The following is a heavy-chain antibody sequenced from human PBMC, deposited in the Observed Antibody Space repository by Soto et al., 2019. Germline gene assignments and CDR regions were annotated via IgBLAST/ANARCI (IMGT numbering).Heavy chain of an antibody. CDR1: GGSISSSNW. Sequence: PSETLSLTCAVSGGSISSSNWWSWIRQPPGKGLEWIGEINHSGSTNYNPSLKSRVTISVDTSKNQFSLKLSSVTAADTAVYYCARVFYYYDSSGYYVYFDYWGQGTLVTVSS. CDR2: INHSGST. D-gene: IGHD3-22*01. CDR3: ARVFYYYDSSGYYVYFDY. V-gene: IGHV4-4*02. J-gene: IGHJ4*02.